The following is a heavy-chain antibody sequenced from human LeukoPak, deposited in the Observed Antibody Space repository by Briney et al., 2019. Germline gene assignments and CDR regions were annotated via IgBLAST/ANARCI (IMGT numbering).Heavy chain of an antibody. D-gene: IGHD4-23*01. CDR2: IYHSGST. CDR3: ASVSGYGGNSGV. Sequence: SETLSLTCTVSGGAISRYYWSWIRPPPGKGLEWIGYIYHSGSTNYNPYLKSRVTISVDASKDQFSLNLASVTAADTAVYYRASVSGYGGNSGVWGQGTLVSVSS. CDR1: GGAISRYY. J-gene: IGHJ4*02. V-gene: IGHV4-59*01.